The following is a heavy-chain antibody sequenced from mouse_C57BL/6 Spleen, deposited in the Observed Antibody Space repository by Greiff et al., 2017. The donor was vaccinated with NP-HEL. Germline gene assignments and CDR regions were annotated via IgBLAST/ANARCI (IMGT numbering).Heavy chain of an antibody. D-gene: IGHD2-3*01. V-gene: IGHV1-69*01. CDR3: ARLSIPRYFDV. Sequence: QVQLQQPGAELVMPGASVKLSCKASGYTFTSYWMHWVKQRPGQGLEWIGEIDPSDSYTNYNQKFKGKSTLTVDKSTSTAYMQLSSLTSEDSAVYYCARLSIPRYFDVWGTGTTVTVSS. CDR1: GYTFTSYW. CDR2: IDPSDSYT. J-gene: IGHJ1*03.